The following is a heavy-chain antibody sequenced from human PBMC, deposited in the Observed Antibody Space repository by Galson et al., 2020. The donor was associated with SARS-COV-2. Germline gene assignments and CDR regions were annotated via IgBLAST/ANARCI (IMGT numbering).Heavy chain of an antibody. D-gene: IGHD2-2*01. Sequence: GGSLRLSCAASGFTFDDYAMHWARQAPGKGLEGVSTISWNSGNIRYADSVKGRFTISRDNAKNPLYLQMSSLKPEDPAMYYCAKGPNSYSSNWFGIDYWGQGTLVTVSS. CDR1: GFTFDDYA. CDR3: AKGPNSYSSNWFGIDY. J-gene: IGHJ4*02. CDR2: ISWNSGNI. V-gene: IGHV3-9*01.